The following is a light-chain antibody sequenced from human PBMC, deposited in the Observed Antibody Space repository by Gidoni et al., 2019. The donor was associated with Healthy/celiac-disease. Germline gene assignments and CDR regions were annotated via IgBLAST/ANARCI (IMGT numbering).Light chain of an antibody. J-gene: IGKJ3*01. V-gene: IGKV3-11*01. CDR3: QQRSS. CDR1: QRVSSY. Sequence: ELVLTQSPATLSLSPGERATLSCMPSQRVSSYLAWYQQKPGQAPRLLIYGASNSATGIPARFSGSGSGTVFTLTISSLAPEDFAVYYCQQRSSFGPGTKVDIK. CDR2: GAS.